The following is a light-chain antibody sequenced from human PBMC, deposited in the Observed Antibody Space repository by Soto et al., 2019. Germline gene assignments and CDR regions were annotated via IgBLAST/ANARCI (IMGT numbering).Light chain of an antibody. CDR1: QTVSSSF. V-gene: IGKV3-20*01. J-gene: IGKJ1*01. CDR3: QQYVASPWT. Sequence: EIVLTQSPVTLCLSPGERATLSCRASQTVSSSFLAWYQQKRGQAPRLLIYGATYRPPGVPDRLSGGGSGTDFTLTISRLEPEDFAVYYCQQYVASPWTFGQGTKVEIK. CDR2: GAT.